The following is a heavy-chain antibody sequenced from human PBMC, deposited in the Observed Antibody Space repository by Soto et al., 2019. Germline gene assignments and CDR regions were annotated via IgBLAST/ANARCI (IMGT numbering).Heavy chain of an antibody. Sequence: SETLSLTCTVSGGSISSYYWSWIRQPPGKGLEWMWDIYYSGSTNYNPSLKSRVTISVDTSKNQFTLKLSSVTAADTAVYYCARSNPNYCRSTSSQYSSSWRALDYWGQGTLVTVS. CDR2: IYYSGST. V-gene: IGHV4-59*01. CDR1: GGSISSYY. J-gene: IGHJ4*02. D-gene: IGHD2-2*01. CDR3: ARSNPNYCRSTSSQYSSSWRALDY.